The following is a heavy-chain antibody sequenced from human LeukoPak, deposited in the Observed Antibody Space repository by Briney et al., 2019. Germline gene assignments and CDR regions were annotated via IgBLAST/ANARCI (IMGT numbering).Heavy chain of an antibody. V-gene: IGHV1-2*04. J-gene: IGHJ5*02. CDR2: INPNSGGT. D-gene: IGHD6-6*01. CDR3: ARGPPARRAWFDP. CDR1: GYTFTGYY. Sequence: GASVKVSCKASGYTFTGYYMHWVRQAPGQGLEWMGWINPNSGGTNYAQKFQGWVTMTRDTSISTAYMELSRLRPDDTAVYYCARGPPARRAWFDPWGQGTLVTVSS.